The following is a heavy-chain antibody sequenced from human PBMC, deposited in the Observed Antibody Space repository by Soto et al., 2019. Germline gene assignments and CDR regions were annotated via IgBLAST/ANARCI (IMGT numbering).Heavy chain of an antibody. V-gene: IGHV3-66*01. D-gene: IGHD6-13*01. J-gene: IGHJ4*02. CDR1: EFTVSSNY. CDR2: IYSGGST. Sequence: EVQLVESGGGLVQPGGSLRLSCAASEFTVSSNYMSWVRQAPGKGLEGVSVIYSGGSTYYADSVKGSFTISRDNSKNTVYLQMTSLRAEDTAVYYCASIQWGSSSHIDYWGQGTLVTVSS. CDR3: ASIQWGSSSHIDY.